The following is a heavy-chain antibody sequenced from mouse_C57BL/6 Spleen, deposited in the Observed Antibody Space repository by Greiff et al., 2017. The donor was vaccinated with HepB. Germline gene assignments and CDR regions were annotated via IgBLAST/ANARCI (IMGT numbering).Heavy chain of an antibody. V-gene: IGHV1-64*01. CDR1: GYTFTSYW. J-gene: IGHJ2*01. CDR3: ARGYYGSSRGFDY. D-gene: IGHD1-1*01. Sequence: QVQLQQPGAELVKPGASVKLSCKASGYTFTSYWMHWVKQRPGQGLEWIGMIHPNSGSTNYNEKFKSKATLTVDKSSSTAYMQLSSLTSEDSAVYYCARGYYGSSRGFDYWGQGTTLTVSS. CDR2: IHPNSGST.